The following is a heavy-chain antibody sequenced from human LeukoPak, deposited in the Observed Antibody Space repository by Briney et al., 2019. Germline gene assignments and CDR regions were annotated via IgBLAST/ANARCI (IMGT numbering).Heavy chain of an antibody. CDR2: ISSSSYI. V-gene: IGHV3-21*01. CDR3: ASQYSSSWYRF. CDR1: GFTFSSYS. Sequence: KAGRSLRLSCAASGFTFSSYSMNWVRQAPGKGLEWVSSISSSSYIYYADSVKGRFTISRDNAKNSLYLQMNSLRAEDTAVYYCASQYSSSWYRFWGQGTLVTVSS. J-gene: IGHJ4*02. D-gene: IGHD6-13*01.